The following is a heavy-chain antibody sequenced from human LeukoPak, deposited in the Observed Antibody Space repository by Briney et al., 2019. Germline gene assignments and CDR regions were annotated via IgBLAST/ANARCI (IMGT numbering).Heavy chain of an antibody. J-gene: IGHJ4*02. CDR1: GGTFNNYA. CDR3: ASRTADYGSGSHYGY. V-gene: IGHV1-69*05. D-gene: IGHD3-10*01. Sequence: ASVKVSCKASGGTFNNYAISWVRQAPGQGLEWKGGIIPLSGTANYAQKFQGRVTITTDESTSTDYMELSNLRSDDTAVYYCASRTADYGSGSHYGYWGQGTLVTVSS. CDR2: IIPLSGTA.